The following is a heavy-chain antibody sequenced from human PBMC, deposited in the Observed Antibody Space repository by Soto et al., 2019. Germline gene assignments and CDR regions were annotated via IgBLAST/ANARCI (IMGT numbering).Heavy chain of an antibody. V-gene: IGHV3-23*01. CDR2: IRGSGDGS. Sequence: EVQLLESGGGLVQPGGSLRLSCAASGFTFSAYSMTWVRQAPGKGLEWVSTIRGSGDGSYYADSVKGRFTFSRDNSKDTLFLQMNTLRVEDTAVYYCAKTRLYDNNDYHRDGFDVWGPGTAVTVS. CDR1: GFTFSAYS. J-gene: IGHJ3*01. CDR3: AKTRLYDNNDYHRDGFDV. D-gene: IGHD5-12*01.